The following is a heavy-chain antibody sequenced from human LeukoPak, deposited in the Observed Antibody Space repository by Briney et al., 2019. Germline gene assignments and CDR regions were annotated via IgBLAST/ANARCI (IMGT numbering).Heavy chain of an antibody. V-gene: IGHV3-23*01. Sequence: GGSLRLSCAASGFTFSSFAMSWVRQAPGKGLEWVSAISGSDGSTYYADSVKGRFTISRDNSKNTLYLQMNSLSAEDTAVYYCEKDLGGSGDYRPYWGQGSVVTVSS. CDR3: EKDLGGSGDYRPY. CDR1: GFTFSSFA. J-gene: IGHJ4*02. D-gene: IGHD2-21*02. CDR2: ISGSDGST.